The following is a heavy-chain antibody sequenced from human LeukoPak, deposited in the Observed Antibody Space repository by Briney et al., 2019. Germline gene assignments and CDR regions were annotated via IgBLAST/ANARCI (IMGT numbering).Heavy chain of an antibody. J-gene: IGHJ4*02. D-gene: IGHD2-15*01. V-gene: IGHV4-34*01. Sequence: SETLSLTCAVYGGSFSGYFWSWIRQPPGKGLEWIGEINHSGSTNYNPSLKSRVTISVDTSKNKFSMKLSSVTAADTAVYYCARGYCSGGSCHQVFDWGQGTLVT. CDR1: GGSFSGYF. CDR3: ARGYCSGGSCHQVFD. CDR2: INHSGST.